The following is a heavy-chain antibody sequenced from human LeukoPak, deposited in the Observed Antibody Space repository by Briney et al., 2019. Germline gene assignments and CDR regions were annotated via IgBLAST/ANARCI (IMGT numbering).Heavy chain of an antibody. D-gene: IGHD1-26*01. CDR3: ARDKWEPRYAFDI. V-gene: IGHV1-69*06. CDR1: GGTFSSYA. Sequence: SVKVSCKASGGTFSSYAISWVRQAPGQGLEWMGGIIPIFGTANYAQKFQGRVTITADKSTSTAYMELSSLRSEDTAVYYCARDKWEPRYAFDIWGQGTMVTVSS. CDR2: IIPIFGTA. J-gene: IGHJ3*02.